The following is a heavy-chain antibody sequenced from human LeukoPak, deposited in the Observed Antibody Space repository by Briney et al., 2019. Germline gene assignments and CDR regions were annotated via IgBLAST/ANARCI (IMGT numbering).Heavy chain of an antibody. CDR2: INPNSGGT. Sequence: ASVKVSCKASGYTFTGYYMHWVRQAPGQGLEWMGWINPNSGGTNYAQKFQGWVTMTRDTSISTAYMELSRLGSDDTAVYYCARGKNSGSYSSSPIDYWGQGTLVTVSS. D-gene: IGHD1-26*01. J-gene: IGHJ4*02. CDR1: GYTFTGYY. CDR3: ARGKNSGSYSSSPIDY. V-gene: IGHV1-2*04.